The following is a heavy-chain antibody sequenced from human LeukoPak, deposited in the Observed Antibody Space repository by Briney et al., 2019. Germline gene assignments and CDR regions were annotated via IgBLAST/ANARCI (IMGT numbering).Heavy chain of an antibody. CDR2: ISAYNGNT. D-gene: IGHD4-17*01. V-gene: IGHV1-18*04. CDR3: ARAGYRVTTVTAPFDY. CDR1: GYTFTGYG. J-gene: IGHJ4*02. Sequence: ASVKVSWKASGYTFTGYGISWVRQAPEQGLEWMGWISAYNGNTNYAQKLQGRVTMTTDTSTSTAYMELRSLRSDDTAVYYCARAGYRVTTVTAPFDYWGQGTLVTVSS.